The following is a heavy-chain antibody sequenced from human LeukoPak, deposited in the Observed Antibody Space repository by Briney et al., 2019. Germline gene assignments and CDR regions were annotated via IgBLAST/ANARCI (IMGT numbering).Heavy chain of an antibody. CDR1: GFTFSSYG. CDR2: ISYDGSNK. V-gene: IGHV3-30*03. Sequence: GRSLRLSCAASGFTFSSYGMHWVRQAPGKGLEWVAVISYDGSNKYYADSVKGRFTISRDNAKNTLYLQMNSLRADDTAVYYCMRGYDIWGQGTMVTVSS. CDR3: MRGYDI. J-gene: IGHJ3*02.